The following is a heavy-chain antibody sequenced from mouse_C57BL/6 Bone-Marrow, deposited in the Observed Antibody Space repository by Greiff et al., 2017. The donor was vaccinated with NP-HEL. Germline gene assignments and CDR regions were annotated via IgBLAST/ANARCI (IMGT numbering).Heavy chain of an antibody. CDR1: GYAFSSSW. D-gene: IGHD1-1*01. J-gene: IGHJ4*01. V-gene: IGHV1-82*01. Sequence: QVQLQQSGPELVKPGASVKISCKASGYAFSSSWMNWVKQRPGKGLEWIGRIYPGDGDTNYNGKFKGKATLTADKSSSTAYMQLSSLTSEDSAVYFCARKAYYYGSKDAMDYWGKGTSVTVSS. CDR3: ARKAYYYGSKDAMDY. CDR2: IYPGDGDT.